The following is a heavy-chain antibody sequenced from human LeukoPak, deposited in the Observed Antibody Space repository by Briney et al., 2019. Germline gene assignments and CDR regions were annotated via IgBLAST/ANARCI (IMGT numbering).Heavy chain of an antibody. CDR3: AKDFSFIAAATFDY. D-gene: IGHD6-13*01. Sequence: GGSLRLSCAASGFTFSSYEMNWVRQAPGKGLEWVSYISSSGSTIYYADSVKGRFTISRDNARNSLYLQMSSLRAEDTAIYYCAKDFSFIAAATFDYWGQGTLVTVSS. CDR2: ISSSGSTI. V-gene: IGHV3-48*03. J-gene: IGHJ4*02. CDR1: GFTFSSYE.